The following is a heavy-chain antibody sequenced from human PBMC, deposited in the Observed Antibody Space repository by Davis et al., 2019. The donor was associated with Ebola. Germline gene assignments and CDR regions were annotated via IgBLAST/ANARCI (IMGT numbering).Heavy chain of an antibody. J-gene: IGHJ5*02. CDR2: IYHSGST. V-gene: IGHV4-38-2*02. CDR1: GGSMSSYY. CDR3: ARAIVVVVAAHNWFDP. Sequence: GSLRLSCNVSGGSMSSYYWSWIRQPPGKGLEWIGSIYHSGSTYYNPSLKSRVTISVDTSKNQFSLKLSSVTAADTAVYYCARAIVVVVAAHNWFDPWGQGTLVTVSS. D-gene: IGHD2-15*01.